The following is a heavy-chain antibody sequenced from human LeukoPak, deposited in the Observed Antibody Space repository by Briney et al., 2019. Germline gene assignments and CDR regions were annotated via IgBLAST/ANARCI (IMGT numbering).Heavy chain of an antibody. CDR3: ARGLRSGIAVAGSGMDV. Sequence: GGSLRLSCAASGFTFSSYDMHWVRQATGKGLEWVSAIGTAGDTYYPGSVKGRFTISRENAKNSLYLKMNSLRAGDTAVYYCARGLRSGIAVAGSGMDVWGQGTTVTVSS. CDR2: IGTAGDT. CDR1: GFTFSSYD. V-gene: IGHV3-13*01. D-gene: IGHD6-19*01. J-gene: IGHJ6*02.